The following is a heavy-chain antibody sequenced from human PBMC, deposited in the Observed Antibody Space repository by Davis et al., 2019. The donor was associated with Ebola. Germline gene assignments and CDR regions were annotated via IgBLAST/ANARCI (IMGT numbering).Heavy chain of an antibody. J-gene: IGHJ4*02. Sequence: AASVKVSCNASGYTFTSYGVSWVRQAPGQGLEWMGWISAYNANTHYAQKLQGRVTMITDTSTSTAYMELRSLRSDDTAIYYCARANYYDSSGYLRVWGQGTLVTVSS. CDR3: ARANYYDSSGYLRV. CDR1: GYTFTSYG. V-gene: IGHV1-18*01. D-gene: IGHD3-22*01. CDR2: ISAYNANT.